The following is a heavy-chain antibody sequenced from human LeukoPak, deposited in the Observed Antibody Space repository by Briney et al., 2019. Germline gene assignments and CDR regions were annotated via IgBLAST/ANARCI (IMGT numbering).Heavy chain of an antibody. Sequence: PGGSLRLSCAASGFTFSSYWMHWVRQAPAKGLVWVSRINSDGSSTSYADSVKGRFTISRDNAKNTLYLQMNSLRADDTAVYYCARTPRLDYWGQGTLVTVSS. CDR2: INSDGSST. CDR1: GFTFSSYW. V-gene: IGHV3-74*01. D-gene: IGHD6-25*01. J-gene: IGHJ4*02. CDR3: ARTPRLDY.